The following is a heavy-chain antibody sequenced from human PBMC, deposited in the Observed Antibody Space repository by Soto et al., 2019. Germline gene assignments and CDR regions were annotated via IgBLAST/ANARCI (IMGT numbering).Heavy chain of an antibody. D-gene: IGHD1-26*01. CDR2: ISEDGSDK. CDR3: ARELPTGACYLDY. V-gene: IGHV3-7*01. CDR1: GFTFSNYW. J-gene: IGHJ4*01. Sequence: GGSLRLSCATSGFTFSNYWMTWVRQAPGRGLEWVANISEDGSDKGYVDSVKGRFTIFRDNTGNSLILQMNNLRAEDTAVYYWARELPTGACYLDYLGQGTLVTVSS.